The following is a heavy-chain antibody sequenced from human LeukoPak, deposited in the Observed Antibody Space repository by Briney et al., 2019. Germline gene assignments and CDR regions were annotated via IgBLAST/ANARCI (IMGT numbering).Heavy chain of an antibody. CDR2: IHNSGNT. D-gene: IGHD1-1*01. Sequence: SETLSLTCTVSGGSISSYYWSWIRQPPGKGLEWIGHIHNSGNTNYNPSLKSRVTISVDTSKNQFSLKLSSVTAADTAVYYCARRSTTGTEDVVYFDYWGQGTLVTVSS. V-gene: IGHV4-59*12. CDR3: ARRSTTGTEDVVYFDY. J-gene: IGHJ4*02. CDR1: GGSISSYY.